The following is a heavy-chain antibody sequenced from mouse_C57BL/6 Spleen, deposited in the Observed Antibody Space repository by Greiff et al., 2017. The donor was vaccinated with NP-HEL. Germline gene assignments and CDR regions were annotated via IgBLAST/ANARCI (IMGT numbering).Heavy chain of an antibody. V-gene: IGHV1-19*01. J-gene: IGHJ2*01. CDR3: AREGYYGSSHWYFDV. CDR2: INPYNGGT. CDR1: GYTFTDYY. Sequence: VQLQQSGPVLVKPGASVKMSCKASGYTFTDYYMNWVKQSHGKSLEWIGVINPYNGGTSYNQKFKGKATLTVDKSSSTAYMELNSLTSEDSAVYYCAREGYYGSSHWYFDVWGQGTTLTVSS. D-gene: IGHD1-1*01.